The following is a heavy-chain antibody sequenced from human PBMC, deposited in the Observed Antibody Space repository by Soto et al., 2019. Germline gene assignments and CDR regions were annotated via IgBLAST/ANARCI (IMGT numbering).Heavy chain of an antibody. J-gene: IGHJ4*02. Sequence: VGSLRLSCAASGFTVSSKYMSCVRQAPGKGLEWVSAISGSGGSTYYADSVKGRFTISRDNSKNTLYLQMNSLRAEDTAVYYCAKGQPRVLCFDYWGQGTLVTVSS. CDR1: GFTVSSKY. V-gene: IGHV3-23*01. D-gene: IGHD2-2*01. CDR3: AKGQPRVLCFDY. CDR2: ISGSGGST.